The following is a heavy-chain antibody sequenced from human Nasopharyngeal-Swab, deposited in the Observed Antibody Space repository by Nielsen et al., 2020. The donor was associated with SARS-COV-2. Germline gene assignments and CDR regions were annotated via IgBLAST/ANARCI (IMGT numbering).Heavy chain of an antibody. CDR1: GFTFDDYA. CDR2: ISWNSGSI. Sequence: SCAASGFTFDDYAMHWVRQAPGKGLEWVSGISWNSGSIGYADSVKGRFTISRDNAKNSLYLQMNSLRAEDTALYYSAKDFYYDSSGPPSVQHWGQGTLVTVSS. D-gene: IGHD3-22*01. V-gene: IGHV3-9*01. J-gene: IGHJ1*01. CDR3: AKDFYYDSSGPPSVQH.